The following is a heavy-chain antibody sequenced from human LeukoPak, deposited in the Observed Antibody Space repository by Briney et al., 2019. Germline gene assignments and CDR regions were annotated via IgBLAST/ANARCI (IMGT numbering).Heavy chain of an antibody. CDR2: IDPYTGNT. J-gene: IGHJ4*02. CDR3: AREYSASEH. V-gene: IGHV1-2*02. Sequence: GASVKVSCKASGYTFVGYYLHWVRQAPGQGLEWMAWIDPYTGNTHYAQKFQGRITVTGDTSVSTTYMELSWLTSDDAARYYCAREYSASEHWGQGTLVTVSS. D-gene: IGHD5-12*01. CDR1: GYTFVGYY.